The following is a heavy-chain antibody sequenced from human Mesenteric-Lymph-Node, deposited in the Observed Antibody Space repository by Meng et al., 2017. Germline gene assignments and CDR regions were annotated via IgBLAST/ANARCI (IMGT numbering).Heavy chain of an antibody. V-gene: IGHV4-31*03. D-gene: IGHD6-19*01. CDR2: IYYSGST. CDR3: ARVSSGWDYFDY. Sequence: QVQLQVSGPGLVKPSQTLSLTCTVSGGSVSSGGYYWTWIRQHPGKGLEWFGHIYYSGSTFYNPSPKRRVIISIDTSKNQFSLNLRSVTAADTAVYYCARVSSGWDYFDYWGQGTLVTVSS. CDR1: GGSVSSGGYY. J-gene: IGHJ4*02.